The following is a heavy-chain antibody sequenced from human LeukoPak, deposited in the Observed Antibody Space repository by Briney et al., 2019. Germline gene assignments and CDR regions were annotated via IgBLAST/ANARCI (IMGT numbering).Heavy chain of an antibody. D-gene: IGHD4-23*01. Sequence: SETLSLTCAVYGGSFSGYYWSWIRQPPGKGLEWIGEINHSGSTNYNPSLKSRVTISVDTSKNQFSLKLSSVTAADTAVYYCARGRDVYGGNSVGSDYWGQGTLVTVSS. V-gene: IGHV4-34*01. CDR3: ARGRDVYGGNSVGSDY. CDR1: GGSFSGYY. CDR2: INHSGST. J-gene: IGHJ4*02.